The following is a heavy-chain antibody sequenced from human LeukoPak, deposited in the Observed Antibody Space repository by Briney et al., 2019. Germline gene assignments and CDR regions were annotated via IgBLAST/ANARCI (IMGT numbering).Heavy chain of an antibody. CDR3: ATAMRRWFDP. V-gene: IGHV4-39*01. Sequence: SETLSLTCTVSGGSISSSSYYWGWIRQPPGKGLEWIGSIYYSGSTYYNPSLKSRVTISVDTSKNQFSLKLSSVTAADTAVYYCATAMRRWFDPWGRGTLVTVSS. J-gene: IGHJ5*02. D-gene: IGHD5-18*01. CDR1: GGSISSSSYY. CDR2: IYYSGST.